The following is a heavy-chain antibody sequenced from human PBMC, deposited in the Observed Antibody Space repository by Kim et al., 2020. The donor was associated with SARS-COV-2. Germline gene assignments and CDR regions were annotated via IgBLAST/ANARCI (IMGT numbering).Heavy chain of an antibody. D-gene: IGHD3-10*01. CDR3: TKGYGSGSYSRLIDY. J-gene: IGHJ4*02. V-gene: IGHV3-23*01. Sequence: VAVRGRLAISMDNSKNTVYLKMNSLRAEDTALYYCTKGYGSGSYSRLIDYWGQGTLVTVSS.